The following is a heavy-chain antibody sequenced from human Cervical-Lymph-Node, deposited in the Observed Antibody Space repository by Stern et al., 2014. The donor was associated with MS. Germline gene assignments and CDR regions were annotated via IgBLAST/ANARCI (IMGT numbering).Heavy chain of an antibody. V-gene: IGHV3-9*01. CDR2: ISWSGTKI. CDR1: GFAFDDYA. J-gene: IGHJ6*02. CDR3: ATANYEFGYYGMDV. Sequence: EVQLVESGGGVVQPGRSLRLSCAAAGFAFDDYAMHWVRQAPGQGLEWVCGISWSGTKIGYEDSVKGRLTISRENAKTSLSLQMNNLRGEDTALYYCATANYEFGYYGMDVWGQGTAVTVS. D-gene: IGHD3-3*01.